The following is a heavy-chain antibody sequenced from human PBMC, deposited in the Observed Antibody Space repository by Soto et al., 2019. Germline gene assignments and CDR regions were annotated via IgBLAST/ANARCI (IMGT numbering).Heavy chain of an antibody. V-gene: IGHV3-21*01. D-gene: IGHD1-26*01. Sequence: GGSLRLSCAASGFTFSSYSMNWVRQAPGKGLEWVSSLSSSSGHIYYADSVKGRFTISRDNAKNSLYLQMNSLRAEGTAVYYCVRHWLATREFDYWGQGTLVTVSS. J-gene: IGHJ4*02. CDR1: GFTFSSYS. CDR2: LSSSSGHI. CDR3: VRHWLATREFDY.